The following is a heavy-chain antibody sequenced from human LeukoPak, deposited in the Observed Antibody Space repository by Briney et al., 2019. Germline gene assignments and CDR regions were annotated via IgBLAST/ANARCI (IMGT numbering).Heavy chain of an antibody. D-gene: IGHD3-3*01. CDR3: ARTRGNDFWSGYTEMGFDP. CDR1: GGSFSGYY. J-gene: IGHJ5*02. CDR2: INHSGST. Sequence: PSETLSLTCAVYGGSFSGYYWSWIRQPPGKGLEWIGEINHSGSTNYNPSLKSRVTISVDTSKNQFSLKLSSVTAADTAVYYCARTRGNDFWSGYTEMGFDPWGQGTLVTVSS. V-gene: IGHV4-34*01.